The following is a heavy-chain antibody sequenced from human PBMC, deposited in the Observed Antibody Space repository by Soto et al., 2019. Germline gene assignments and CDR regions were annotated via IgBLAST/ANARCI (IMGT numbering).Heavy chain of an antibody. J-gene: IGHJ6*02. CDR1: GGTFSSYG. V-gene: IGHV1-69*06. CDR3: ARYKASGFYQYYGMDV. D-gene: IGHD2-2*01. Sequence: QVLLVQSGAEVKKPGSSVKVSCKASGGTFSSYGIGWVRQAPGQGLEWMGRITPIVGTTSYAQKFQGRVMISADKSTGTAYMELRRLRSEDTAVYYCARYKASGFYQYYGMDVWGQGTTVTVS. CDR2: ITPIVGTT.